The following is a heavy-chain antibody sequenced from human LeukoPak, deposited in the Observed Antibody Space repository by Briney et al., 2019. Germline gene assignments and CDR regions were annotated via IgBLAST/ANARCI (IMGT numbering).Heavy chain of an antibody. CDR1: GFSLSTSGVG. V-gene: IGHV2-5*02. D-gene: IGHD4-17*01. Sequence: SGPTLVKPTQTLTLTCTFSGFSLSTSGVGVGWIRQPPGKALEWLALIYWDDDKRYSPSLKSRLTITKDTSKNQVALTMTNMDPVDTATYYCAHRTTMTTVTPSAFDIWGQGTMVTVSS. CDR3: AHRTTMTTVTPSAFDI. J-gene: IGHJ3*02. CDR2: IYWDDDK.